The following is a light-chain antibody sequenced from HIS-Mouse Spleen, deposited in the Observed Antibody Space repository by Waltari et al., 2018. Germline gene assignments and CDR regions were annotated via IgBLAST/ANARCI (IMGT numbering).Light chain of an antibody. Sequence: SYDLTQPPAVSVSPGPTASTRCSGHNLGDKSACWYTQQPGQSPVLVIYQDSKRPSGIPERFSGSNSGNTATLTISGTQAMDEADYYCQAWDSLYVFGTGTKVTVL. V-gene: IGLV3-1*01. CDR3: QAWDSLYV. J-gene: IGLJ1*01. CDR2: QDS. CDR1: NLGDKS.